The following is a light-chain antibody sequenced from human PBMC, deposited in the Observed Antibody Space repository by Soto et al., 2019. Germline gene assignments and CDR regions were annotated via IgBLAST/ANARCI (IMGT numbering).Light chain of an antibody. CDR1: QSVDSN. J-gene: IGKJ5*01. CDR2: GAS. CDR3: QQYGSSPRIT. Sequence: IVMTQSPSTLSVYPGERATLSCRASQSVDSNLAWYQQKPGQAPRLLMYGASTRATGIPARFSGSGSGTDFTLTISRLEPEDFAVYYCQQYGSSPRITFGQGTRLEIK. V-gene: IGKV3-15*01.